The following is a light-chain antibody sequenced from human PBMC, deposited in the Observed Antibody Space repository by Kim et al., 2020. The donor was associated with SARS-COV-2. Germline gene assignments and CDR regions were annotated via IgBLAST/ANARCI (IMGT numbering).Light chain of an antibody. V-gene: IGKV3-15*01. J-gene: IGKJ2*01. CDR1: QSVGSN. CDR3: QQYNGWPPYT. CDR2: GAS. Sequence: EIVMTQSPSTLSVSPGERATLSCRASQSVGSNLAWYQQKPGQTPRLVIYGASTRATGVPARVSGSGSGTEFSLTISSLQPEDFAVYYCQQYNGWPPYTFGQGNKLEI.